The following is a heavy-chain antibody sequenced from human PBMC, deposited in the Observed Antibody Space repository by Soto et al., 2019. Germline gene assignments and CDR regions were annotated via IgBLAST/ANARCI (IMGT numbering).Heavy chain of an antibody. CDR2: IKQDGSKK. J-gene: IGHJ5*02. CDR3: ARLRYYDSSGSLLGFDP. Sequence: GGSLRLSCAASGFTFSTYWMSWVRQAPGKGLEWLANIKQDGSKKYYVDSVRGRFTISRDNAKNSLYVQMSSLRAEDTAVYYCARLRYYDSSGSLLGFDPWGQGTLVTVSS. CDR1: GFTFSTYW. V-gene: IGHV3-7*01. D-gene: IGHD3-22*01.